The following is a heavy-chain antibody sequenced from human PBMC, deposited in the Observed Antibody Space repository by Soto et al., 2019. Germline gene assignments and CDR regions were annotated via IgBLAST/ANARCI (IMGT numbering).Heavy chain of an antibody. CDR1: GFTFSTYA. Sequence: QVQLVESGGGVVQPGRSLRLSCAASGFTFSTYAMHWVRQAPGKGLEWVGVISYDGSNKYYADSVKGRFTISKDNSMNTLYLQVNSLRAEDTAVYYCARDNAAADAFDIWGQGTMVTVSS. V-gene: IGHV3-30-3*01. CDR3: ARDNAAADAFDI. J-gene: IGHJ3*02. D-gene: IGHD6-13*01. CDR2: ISYDGSNK.